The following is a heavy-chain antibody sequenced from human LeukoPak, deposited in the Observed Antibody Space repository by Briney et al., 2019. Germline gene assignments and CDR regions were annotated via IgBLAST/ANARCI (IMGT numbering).Heavy chain of an antibody. D-gene: IGHD5-24*01. CDR2: IWYDGSNK. J-gene: IGHJ4*02. CDR3: ARDRGYGYNDGY. Sequence: GGSLRLSCAASGFTFSSYGMHWVRQAPGKVLEWVAVIWYDGSNKYYADSVKGRFTISRDNAKNSLYLQMNSLRAEDTAVYYCARDRGYGYNDGYWGQGTLVTVSS. CDR1: GFTFSSYG. V-gene: IGHV3-33*01.